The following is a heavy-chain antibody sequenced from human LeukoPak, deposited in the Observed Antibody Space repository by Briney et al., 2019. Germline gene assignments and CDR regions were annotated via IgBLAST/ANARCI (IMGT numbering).Heavy chain of an antibody. J-gene: IGHJ4*02. CDR3: TLVGDITLTPKGY. V-gene: IGHV3-73*01. D-gene: IGHD3-22*01. CDR1: GFTFSGSA. CDR2: IRSKANSYAT. Sequence: PGGSLRLSCAASGFTFSGSAMHWVRQASGKGLEWVGRIRSKANSYATAYAASVKGRFTISRDDSKNTAYLQMNSLKTEDTAVYYCTLVGDITLTPKGYWGQGTLVTVSS.